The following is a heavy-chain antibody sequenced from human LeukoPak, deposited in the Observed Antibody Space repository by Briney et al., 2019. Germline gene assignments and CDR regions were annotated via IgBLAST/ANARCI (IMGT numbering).Heavy chain of an antibody. J-gene: IGHJ4*02. CDR1: GFTFTSYA. D-gene: IGHD6-13*01. CDR2: ISNSGSSI. V-gene: IGHV3-48*03. CDR3: ARAVEGAAAAY. Sequence: GGSLRLSCAASGFTFTSYAMSWVRQAPGKGLEWVSYISNSGSSIYYADSVKGRFTISRDNAKNSLYLQMNSLRAEDTAVYYCARAVEGAAAAYWGQGTLVTVSS.